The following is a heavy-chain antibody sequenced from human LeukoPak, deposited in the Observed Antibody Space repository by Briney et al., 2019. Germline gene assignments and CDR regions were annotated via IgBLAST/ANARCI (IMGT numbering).Heavy chain of an antibody. D-gene: IGHD2-2*02. CDR1: GYTFTSYG. CDR3: ARDLVVVPAAILYWFDP. V-gene: IGHV1-18*01. Sequence: ASVKVSCKASGYTFTSYGISRVRQAPGQGLEWMGWISAYNGNTNYAQKLQGRVTMTTDTSTSTAYMELRSLRSDDTAVYYCARDLVVVPAAILYWFDPWGQGTLVTVSS. CDR2: ISAYNGNT. J-gene: IGHJ5*02.